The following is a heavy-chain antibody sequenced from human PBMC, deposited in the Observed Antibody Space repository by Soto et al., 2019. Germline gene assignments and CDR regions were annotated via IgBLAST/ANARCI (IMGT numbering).Heavy chain of an antibody. CDR2: ISGSGDSI. J-gene: IGHJ4*02. CDR3: STGRQMGY. Sequence: EVQVLESGGDLVQPGGSLRLSCAASGFTFSNYAMTWVRQAPGKGLEWVSTISGSGDSIYYADSVKGRFTISRDNSKNTLYLQMNSPRADDWAVYYCSTGRQMGYWGQGTLVIVSS. CDR1: GFTFSNYA. D-gene: IGHD7-27*01. V-gene: IGHV3-23*01.